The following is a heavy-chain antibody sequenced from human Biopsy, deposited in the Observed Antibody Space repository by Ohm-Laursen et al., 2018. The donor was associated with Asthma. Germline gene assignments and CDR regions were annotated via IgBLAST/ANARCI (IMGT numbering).Heavy chain of an antibody. J-gene: IGHJ6*02. Sequence: TLSLTCVVSGGSISSSNWWSWVRQPPGRGLEWIGEIYHSGSTNYNPSLKSRVTISVDKSKNQSSLKLSSVTAADTAVYYCAKLRITMVQGVIINVEFYYGMDVWGQGTTVTVSS. CDR1: GGSISSSNW. D-gene: IGHD3-10*01. V-gene: IGHV4-4*02. CDR2: IYHSGST. CDR3: AKLRITMVQGVIINVEFYYGMDV.